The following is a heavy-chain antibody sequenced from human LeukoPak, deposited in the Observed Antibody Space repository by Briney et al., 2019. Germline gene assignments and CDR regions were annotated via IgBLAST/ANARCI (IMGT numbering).Heavy chain of an antibody. CDR3: ARDYDNVPDY. CDR2: ISAYNANT. D-gene: IGHD3-10*02. Sequence: VASVKVSCKASGYTFTSYRLSWVRPAPGQGLEWMRWISAYNANTNYPQKLQGRVTMTIDTSTSTDYMELRSRRSDDTAVYNCARDYDNVPDYWGQGTLVTVSS. J-gene: IGHJ4*02. V-gene: IGHV1-18*01. CDR1: GYTFTSYR.